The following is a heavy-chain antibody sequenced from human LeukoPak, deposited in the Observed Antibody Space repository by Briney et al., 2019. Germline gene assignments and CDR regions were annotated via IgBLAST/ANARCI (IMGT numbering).Heavy chain of an antibody. CDR1: GFTFSSYA. CDR2: INDSGGST. CDR3: AKREYNFWSGYFF. J-gene: IGHJ4*02. Sequence: GGSLRLSCAASGFTFSSYAMTWVRQAPGKGLEWVSSINDSGGSTYYADSVKGRFTISRDNSKNTLYLQMNSLRAEDTAVYYCAKREYNFWSGYFFWSQGTLVTVSS. D-gene: IGHD3-3*01. V-gene: IGHV3-23*01.